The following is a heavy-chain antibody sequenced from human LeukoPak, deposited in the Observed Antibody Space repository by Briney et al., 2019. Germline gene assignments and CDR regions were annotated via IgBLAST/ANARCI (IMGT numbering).Heavy chain of an antibody. CDR2: IRSKANSYAT. V-gene: IGHV3-73*01. CDR1: GFTFSGSA. Sequence: GGSLGLSCAASGFTFSGSAMHWVRQASGKGLEWVGRIRSKANSYATAYAASVKGRFTISRDDSKNTAYLQMNSLKTEDTAVYYCTGGVLSDYWGQGTLVTVSS. D-gene: IGHD1-1*01. J-gene: IGHJ4*02. CDR3: TGGVLSDY.